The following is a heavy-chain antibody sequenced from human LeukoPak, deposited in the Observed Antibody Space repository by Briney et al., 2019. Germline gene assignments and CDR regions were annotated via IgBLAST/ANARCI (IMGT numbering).Heavy chain of an antibody. J-gene: IGHJ4*02. Sequence: GESLKISCKGSGYTFNTYWIGWVRQMPGKGLEWMGIINPSDSDTTYSPSLQGQVTISADKSINTAYLQWSSLRASDTAMYYCATSESQTRFDYWGQGTPVTVSS. CDR1: GYTFNTYW. CDR2: INPSDSDT. D-gene: IGHD1/OR15-1a*01. CDR3: ATSESQTRFDY. V-gene: IGHV5-51*01.